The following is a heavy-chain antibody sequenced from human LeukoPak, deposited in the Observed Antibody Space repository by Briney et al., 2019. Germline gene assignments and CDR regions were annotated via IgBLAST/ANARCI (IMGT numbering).Heavy chain of an antibody. CDR2: IYYSGST. V-gene: IGHV4-59*01. CDR1: GGSISSYY. CDR3: ARSPRYYYYYYMDV. J-gene: IGHJ6*03. Sequence: PSETLSLTCTVSGGSISSYYWSWIRQPPGKGLEWIGYIYYSGSTNYNPSLKSRVTISVDTSKNQFSLKLSSVTAADTAVYYCARSPRYYYYYYMDVWGKGTTVTISS.